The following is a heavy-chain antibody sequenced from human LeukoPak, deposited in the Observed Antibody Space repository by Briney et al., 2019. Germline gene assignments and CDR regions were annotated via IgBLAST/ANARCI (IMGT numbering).Heavy chain of an antibody. Sequence: GGSLRLSCAASGFDLSGYIMNWVRQAPGKGLEWVSSISSSSSYIYYADSVKGRFTISRDNAKNSLYLQMNSLRAEDTALYYCAIVTSGNSAADYWGQGTLVSVSS. CDR2: ISSSSSYI. V-gene: IGHV3-21*01. D-gene: IGHD4-23*01. CDR3: AIVTSGNSAADY. CDR1: GFDLSGYI. J-gene: IGHJ4*02.